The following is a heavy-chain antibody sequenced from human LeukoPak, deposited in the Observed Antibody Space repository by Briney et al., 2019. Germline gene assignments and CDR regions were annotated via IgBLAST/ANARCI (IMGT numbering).Heavy chain of an antibody. CDR1: GYTFTSYN. CDR2: MNPRSGNA. CDR3: ARHRGWDETTNDNSFDV. D-gene: IGHD3-9*01. Sequence: GASVKVSCKASGYTFTSYNINWVRQATGQGLEWMGWMNPRSGNAGSAEKFLGRVTMTRDTSITTAYMELAILRSEDTAVYYCARHRGWDETTNDNSFDVWGQGTVVTVSS. J-gene: IGHJ3*01. V-gene: IGHV1-8*01.